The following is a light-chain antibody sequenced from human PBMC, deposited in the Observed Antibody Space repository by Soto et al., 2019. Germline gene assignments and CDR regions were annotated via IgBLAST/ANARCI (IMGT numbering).Light chain of an antibody. V-gene: IGLV2-14*01. CDR3: SSYTNINTRACV. CDR1: SGDIGSYNR. Sequence: QSVLTQPPSVSGSPGQSITISCTGTSGDIGSYNRVSWYQQHPGKAPKLIIYEVTDRPSGVSNRFSGSKSGNTASLTISGPQAEDEAEYYCSSYTNINTRACVFGTGTKVTV. CDR2: EVT. J-gene: IGLJ1*01.